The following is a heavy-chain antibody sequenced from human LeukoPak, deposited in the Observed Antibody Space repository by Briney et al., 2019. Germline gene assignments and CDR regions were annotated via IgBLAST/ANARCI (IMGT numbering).Heavy chain of an antibody. CDR3: ARGPTPSYYYGSGSYYSLDY. CDR1: GFTFSNYW. CDR2: IKQDGSEK. V-gene: IGHV3-7*01. J-gene: IGHJ4*02. Sequence: PGGSLRLSCAASGFTFSNYWMSWVRQAPGKGLEWVANIKQDGSEKYYVDSVKGRFTVSRDNAKNSLYLQMNSLRAEDTAVYYCARGPTPSYYYGSGSYYSLDYWGQGTLVTVSS. D-gene: IGHD3-10*01.